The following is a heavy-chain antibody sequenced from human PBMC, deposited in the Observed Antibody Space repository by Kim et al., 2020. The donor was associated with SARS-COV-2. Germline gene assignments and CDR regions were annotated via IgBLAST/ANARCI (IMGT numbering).Heavy chain of an antibody. CDR1: GGTFSSYA. V-gene: IGHV1-69*13. J-gene: IGHJ5*02. D-gene: IGHD5-12*01. CDR3: ARDRDGDGYNLTNWFDP. CDR2: IIPIFGTA. Sequence: SVKVSCKASGGTFSSYAISWVRQAPGQGLEWMGGIIPIFGTANYAQKFQGRVTITADESTSTAYMELSSLRSEDTAVYYCARDRDGDGYNLTNWFDPWGQGTLVTVSS.